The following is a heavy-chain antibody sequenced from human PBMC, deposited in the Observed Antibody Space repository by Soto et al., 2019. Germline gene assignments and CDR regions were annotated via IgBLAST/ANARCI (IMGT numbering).Heavy chain of an antibody. D-gene: IGHD6-13*01. CDR1: GYSFTSYW. CDR2: IYPGDSDT. Sequence: GESLKISCKGSGYSFTSYWIGWVRQMPGKGLEWMGIIYPGDSDTRYSPSFQGQVTISADKSISTAYLQWSSLKASDTAMYYCARPFASPYSSPRWAFDIWGQGTMVTVSS. CDR3: ARPFASPYSSPRWAFDI. V-gene: IGHV5-51*01. J-gene: IGHJ3*02.